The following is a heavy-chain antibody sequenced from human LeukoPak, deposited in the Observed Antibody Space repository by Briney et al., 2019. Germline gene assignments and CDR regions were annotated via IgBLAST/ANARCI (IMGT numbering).Heavy chain of an antibody. V-gene: IGHV3-30*02. CDR3: AKGSKAVLFTRDHYMDV. CDR2: IRYDGSNK. J-gene: IGHJ6*03. Sequence: GGSLRLSCAASGFTFSIYDVQCVRQAPGKGLGCGAFIRYDGSNKYYADSVRGRFTISRDNSKNTLYQQMNSLRAEDAAVYFCAKGSKAVLFTRDHYMDVWGKGTTVTTSS. CDR1: GFTFSIYD. D-gene: IGHD6-19*01.